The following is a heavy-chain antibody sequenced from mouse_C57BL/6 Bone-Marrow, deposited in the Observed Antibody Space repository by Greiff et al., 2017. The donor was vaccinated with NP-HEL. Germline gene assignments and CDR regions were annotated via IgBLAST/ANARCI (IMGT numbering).Heavy chain of an antibody. CDR3: ARDWAAWFAY. V-gene: IGHV1-81*01. CDR1: GYTFTSYG. CDR2: IYPRSGNT. Sequence: VQLVESGAELARPGASVKLSCKASGYTFTSYGISWVKQRTGQGLEWIGEIYPRSGNTYYNEKFKGKATLTADKSSSTAYMELRSLTSEDSAVYFCARDWAAWFAYWGQGTLVTVSA. D-gene: IGHD4-1*01. J-gene: IGHJ3*01.